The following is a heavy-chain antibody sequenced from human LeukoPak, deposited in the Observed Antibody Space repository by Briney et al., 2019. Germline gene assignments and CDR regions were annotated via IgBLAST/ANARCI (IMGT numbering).Heavy chain of an antibody. CDR1: GGSISSYY. V-gene: IGHV4-59*01. CDR2: IYYSGST. D-gene: IGHD4-23*01. Sequence: SETLSLTCTVSGGSISSYYWSWIRQPPGKGPEWIGYIYYSGSTNYNPSLKSRVTISVDTSKNQFSLKLSSVTAADTAVYYCARGTTVVTRAYYYGMDVWGQGTTVTVSS. J-gene: IGHJ6*02. CDR3: ARGTTVVTRAYYYGMDV.